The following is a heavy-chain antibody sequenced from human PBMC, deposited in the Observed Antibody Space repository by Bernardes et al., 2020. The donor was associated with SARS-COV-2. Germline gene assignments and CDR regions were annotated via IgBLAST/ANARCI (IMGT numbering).Heavy chain of an antibody. V-gene: IGHV3-7*03. CDR3: ARDDRSGWSNPYYLDN. D-gene: IGHD6-19*01. J-gene: IGHJ4*02. CDR1: GFTFTTYW. Sequence: GGSLRLSCAASGFTFTTYWMTWVRQAPGKGLEWVANIKSDGSEEYYVDSVKGRFTISRDNAENSLYLQMNSLRVEDTAVYHCARDDRSGWSNPYYLDNWGQGTLVTVSP. CDR2: IKSDGSEE.